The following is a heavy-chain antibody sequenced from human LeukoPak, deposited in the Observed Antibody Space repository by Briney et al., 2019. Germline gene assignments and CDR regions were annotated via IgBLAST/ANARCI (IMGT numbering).Heavy chain of an antibody. D-gene: IGHD1-26*01. CDR3: ARGIMGPTPYFDY. CDR2: IYYSGTT. Sequence: SETLSLTCSVSGGSIISYSWSWIRQPPGKGLEWIGYIYYSGTTNYNPSLKSRVTISVDTSKNQFSLKLSSVTAADTAVYYCARGIMGPTPYFDYWGQGTLVTVSS. J-gene: IGHJ4*02. CDR1: GGSIISYS. V-gene: IGHV4-59*01.